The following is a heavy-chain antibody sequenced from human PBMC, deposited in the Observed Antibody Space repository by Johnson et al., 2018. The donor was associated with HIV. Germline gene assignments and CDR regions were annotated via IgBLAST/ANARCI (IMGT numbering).Heavy chain of an antibody. CDR3: ARGLTGEQVDI. CDR2: IYSGGST. D-gene: IGHD3-16*01. Sequence: VQLVESGGGLVQPGGSLRLSCAASGFTVSSNYMSWVRQAPGKGLEWVSVIYSGGSTYYADSVKGRFTISRDNSKNTLYRQMNSLRAEDTAVYYCARGLTGEQVDIWGQGTMVTVSS. V-gene: IGHV3-66*01. CDR1: GFTVSSNY. J-gene: IGHJ3*02.